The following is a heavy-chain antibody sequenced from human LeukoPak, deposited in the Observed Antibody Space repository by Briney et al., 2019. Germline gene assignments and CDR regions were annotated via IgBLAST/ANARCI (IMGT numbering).Heavy chain of an antibody. V-gene: IGHV1-18*01. Sequence: GASVKVFCKASGYTFTSYGISWVRQAPGQGLEWMGWISAYNGNTNYAQKLQGRVTMTTDTSTSTAYMELRSLRSDDTAVYYCARGSAGSSGWPRPTDAFDIWGQGTMVTVSS. CDR1: GYTFTSYG. J-gene: IGHJ3*02. D-gene: IGHD6-19*01. CDR3: ARGSAGSSGWPRPTDAFDI. CDR2: ISAYNGNT.